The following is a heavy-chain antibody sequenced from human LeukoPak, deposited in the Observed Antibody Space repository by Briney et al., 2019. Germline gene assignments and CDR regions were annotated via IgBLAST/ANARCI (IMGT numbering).Heavy chain of an antibody. V-gene: IGHV3-11*01. Sequence: GGSLRLSCAASGFTFSDYYMSWIRQAPGKGLEWVSCISSSGSTIYYADSVKGRFTISRDNAKNSLYLQMNSLRAEDTAVYYCARTLAGITMVRKPNWFDPWGQGTLVTVSS. J-gene: IGHJ5*02. D-gene: IGHD3-10*01. CDR2: ISSSGSTI. CDR1: GFTFSDYY. CDR3: ARTLAGITMVRKPNWFDP.